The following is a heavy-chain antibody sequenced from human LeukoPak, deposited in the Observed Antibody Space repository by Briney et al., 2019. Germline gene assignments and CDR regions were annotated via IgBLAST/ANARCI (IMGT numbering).Heavy chain of an antibody. CDR1: GFTFSSYA. J-gene: IGHJ5*02. Sequence: GGSLRLSCAASGFTFSSYAMSWVRQAPGKGLEWVSAISGSGGSTYYADSVKGRFTISRDNSKNTLYLQMNSPRAEDTAVYYCAKDRGYCSSTSCPLNWFDPWGQGTLVTVSS. V-gene: IGHV3-23*01. CDR2: ISGSGGST. CDR3: AKDRGYCSSTSCPLNWFDP. D-gene: IGHD2-2*01.